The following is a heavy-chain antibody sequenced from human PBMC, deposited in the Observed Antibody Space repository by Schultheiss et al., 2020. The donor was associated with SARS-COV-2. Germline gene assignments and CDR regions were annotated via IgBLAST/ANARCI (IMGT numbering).Heavy chain of an antibody. CDR1: GYTFTGYY. CDR3: ARRPDYDSSGYAARALYYFDY. Sequence: ASVKVSCKASGYTFTGYYMHWVRQATGQRLEWMGWINPNSGGTNYAQKFQGRVTMTRDTSISTAYMELSRLRSDDTAVYYCARRPDYDSSGYAARALYYFDYWGQGTLVTVSS. D-gene: IGHD3-22*01. V-gene: IGHV1-2*02. J-gene: IGHJ4*02. CDR2: INPNSGGT.